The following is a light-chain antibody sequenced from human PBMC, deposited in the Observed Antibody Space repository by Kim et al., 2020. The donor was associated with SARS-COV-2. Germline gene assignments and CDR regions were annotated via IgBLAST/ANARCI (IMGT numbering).Light chain of an antibody. Sequence: SSSGGDRVTITCRASESINSWLAWYQQKPGKAHKVLFYDASSLKSGVPSMFSGSGSGTEFTLTISSLQPDDVATYYCQQYKSYWTFGQGTKVDIK. CDR2: DAS. CDR1: ESINSW. J-gene: IGKJ1*01. CDR3: QQYKSYWT. V-gene: IGKV1-5*01.